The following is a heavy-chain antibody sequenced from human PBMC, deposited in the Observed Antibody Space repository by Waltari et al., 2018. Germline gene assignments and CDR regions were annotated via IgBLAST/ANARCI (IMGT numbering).Heavy chain of an antibody. V-gene: IGHV1-2*02. Sequence: QVQLVQSGAEVTKPGASVKVSCKTSGSTLTLYHIPWVRQAPGQGLEWMGWSHPSSGGTNYAQKFQGRVTMTRDTSISTAYLELNSLTSDDTAVYYCAALPYISSSTSYWGQGTLVTVSS. D-gene: IGHD6-6*01. CDR1: GSTLTLYH. CDR3: AALPYISSSTSY. J-gene: IGHJ4*02. CDR2: SHPSSGGT.